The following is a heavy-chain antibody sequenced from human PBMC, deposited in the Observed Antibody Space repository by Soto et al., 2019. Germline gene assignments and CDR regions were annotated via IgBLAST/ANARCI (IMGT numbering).Heavy chain of an antibody. V-gene: IGHV4-28*01. CDR1: GYSISSSNW. CDR2: IYYSGTT. CDR3: ARREIQGPIDY. D-gene: IGHD1-26*01. Sequence: QVQLQESGPGLVKPSDTLSLTCAVSGYSISSSNWWGWIRQPPGKGLEWIGYIYYSGTTYYNPSLTSRVTMSVATSKNQFSLTLTSVTAVDTAVYYCARREIQGPIDYWGQGTLVTVSS. J-gene: IGHJ4*02.